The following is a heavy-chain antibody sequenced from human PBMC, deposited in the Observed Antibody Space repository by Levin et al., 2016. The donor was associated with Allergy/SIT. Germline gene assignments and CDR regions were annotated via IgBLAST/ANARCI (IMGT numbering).Heavy chain of an antibody. CDR1: GFTFSDSA. CDR3: TRPLGYLDGSRYYYDDVFDI. CDR2: IRSKANSYGT. J-gene: IGHJ3*02. D-gene: IGHD3-22*01. Sequence: LSLTCAASGFTFSDSAMHWVRQASGKGLEWVGRIRSKANSYGTAYAASVRGRFTISREDPKNTAYLQMNSLKTEDTAVYYCTRPLGYLDGSRYYYDDVFDIWGRGIMVTVSS. V-gene: IGHV3-73*01.